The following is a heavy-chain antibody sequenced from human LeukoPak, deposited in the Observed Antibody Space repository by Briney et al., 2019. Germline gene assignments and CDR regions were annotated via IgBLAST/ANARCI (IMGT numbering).Heavy chain of an antibody. Sequence: GGSLRLSCEASGISFSTYAMSWVRQAPGKGLEWVSVISSGGGSTHYADSVKGRFAISRDNSKSTLYLQMNSLRAEDAAVYYCARDLGYDSSSKGYSMDVWGQGTTVTVSS. CDR3: ARDLGYDSSSKGYSMDV. CDR2: ISSGGGST. CDR1: GISFSTYA. J-gene: IGHJ6*02. V-gene: IGHV3-23*01. D-gene: IGHD3-22*01.